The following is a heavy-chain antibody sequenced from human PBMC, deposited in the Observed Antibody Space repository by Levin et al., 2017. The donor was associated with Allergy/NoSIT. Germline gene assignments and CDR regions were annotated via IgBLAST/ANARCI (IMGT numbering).Heavy chain of an antibody. CDR3: AKGDSPDYDFWSGYSNFDY. V-gene: IGHV3-9*01. CDR1: GFTFDDYA. CDR2: ISWNSGSI. Sequence: GGSLRLSCAASGFTFDDYAMHWVRQAPGKGLEWVSGISWNSGSIGYADSVKGRFTISRDNAKNSLYLQMNSLRAEDTALYYCAKGDSPDYDFWSGYSNFDYWGQGTLVTVSS. D-gene: IGHD3-3*01. J-gene: IGHJ4*02.